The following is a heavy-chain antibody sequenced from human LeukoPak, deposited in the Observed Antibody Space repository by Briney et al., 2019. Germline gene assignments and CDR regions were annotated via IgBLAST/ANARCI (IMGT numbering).Heavy chain of an antibody. D-gene: IGHD3-10*01. CDR3: AREIRPSGFDY. CDR2: ISSFSTYI. V-gene: IGHV3-21*01. Sequence: GGSLRLSCAASGFSFSSYSLHWVRQAPGKGLEWVSSISSFSTYIFYADSVKGRFTISRDNAKDSLYLQMNSLRAEDTAVYYCAREIRPSGFDYWGQGTLVTVSS. CDR1: GFSFSSYS. J-gene: IGHJ4*02.